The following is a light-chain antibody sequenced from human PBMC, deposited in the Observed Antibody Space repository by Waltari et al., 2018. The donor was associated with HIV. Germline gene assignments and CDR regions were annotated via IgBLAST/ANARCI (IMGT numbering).Light chain of an antibody. CDR1: SSDVGNYNV. Sequence: QSALTQPASVSGSPGQSIPISCTGTSSDVGNYNVVSWYQQHPGKAPKLMIYEVSKRPSGVSNRFSGSKSGNTASLTISGLQAEDEADYYCCSYAGSSTHVFGTGTKVTVL. CDR2: EVS. J-gene: IGLJ1*01. V-gene: IGLV2-23*02. CDR3: CSYAGSSTHV.